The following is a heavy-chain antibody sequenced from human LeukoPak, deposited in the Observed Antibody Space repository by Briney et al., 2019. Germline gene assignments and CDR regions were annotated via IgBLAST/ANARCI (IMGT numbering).Heavy chain of an antibody. D-gene: IGHD1-26*01. Sequence: GGSLRLSCAASGFTFSSHPMNWVRQAPGKGLEWVSAISGSGSTYYADSVKGRFTISRDNSKNTLYLQMNSLRAEDTAVYYCAKDIPISGSYFHWGQGTLVTVSP. V-gene: IGHV3-23*01. CDR1: GFTFSSHP. CDR3: AKDIPISGSYFH. CDR2: ISGSGST. J-gene: IGHJ4*02.